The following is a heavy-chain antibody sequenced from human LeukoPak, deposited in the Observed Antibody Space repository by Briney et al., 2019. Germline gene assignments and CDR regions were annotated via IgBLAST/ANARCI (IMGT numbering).Heavy chain of an antibody. Sequence: PSETLSLTCTVSGGSISSSSYYWGWIRQPPGKGLEWIGSIYYSGSTYYNPSLKSRVTISVDTSKNQFSLKLSSVTAADTAVYYCARVVRSGWLRLRRPGAYYFDYWGQGTLVTVSS. V-gene: IGHV4-39*07. J-gene: IGHJ4*02. D-gene: IGHD5-12*01. CDR2: IYYSGST. CDR1: GGSISSSSYY. CDR3: ARVVRSGWLRLRRPGAYYFDY.